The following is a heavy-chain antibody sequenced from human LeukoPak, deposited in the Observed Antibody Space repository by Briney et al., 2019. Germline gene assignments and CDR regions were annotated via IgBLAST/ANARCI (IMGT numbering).Heavy chain of an antibody. CDR3: AELGITMIGGV. J-gene: IGHJ6*04. D-gene: IGHD3-10*02. Sequence: GGSLRLSCAASGFTFTNYAMSWVRQAPGKGLEWVSAISGGGGTTFYADSVKGRFTISRDNAKNSLYLQMNSLRAEDTAVYYCAELGITMIGGVWGKGTTVTISS. V-gene: IGHV3-23*01. CDR2: ISGGGGTT. CDR1: GFTFTNYA.